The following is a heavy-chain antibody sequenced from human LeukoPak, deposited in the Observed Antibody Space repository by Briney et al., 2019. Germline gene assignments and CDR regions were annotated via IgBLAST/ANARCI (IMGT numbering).Heavy chain of an antibody. CDR2: INYSGST. J-gene: IGHJ4*02. CDR3: ARHEGTAAAGFDY. Sequence: SETLSLTCTVSGASTTSSYYWSWIRQPPGKGLEWIGYINYSGSTNYNPSLKSRVTISVDTSKNQFSLKLSSVTAADTAVYYCARHEGTAAAGFDYWGQGTLVTVSS. D-gene: IGHD6-13*01. CDR1: GASTTSSYY. V-gene: IGHV4-59*08.